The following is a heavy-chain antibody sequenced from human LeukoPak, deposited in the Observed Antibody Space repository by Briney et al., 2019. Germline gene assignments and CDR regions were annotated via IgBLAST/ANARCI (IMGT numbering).Heavy chain of an antibody. J-gene: IGHJ5*02. CDR1: GGSFSAYY. Sequence: SETLSLTCAVCGGSFSAYYWSWIRQPPGKGLEWIGEINHSGSTKYNPSFKSRVAISVDTSKNQFSLNLRSVTAADTAVYYCARGFSPGLRFDPWGQGTLVTVSS. D-gene: IGHD2/OR15-2a*01. CDR2: INHSGST. CDR3: ARGFSPGLRFDP. V-gene: IGHV4-34*01.